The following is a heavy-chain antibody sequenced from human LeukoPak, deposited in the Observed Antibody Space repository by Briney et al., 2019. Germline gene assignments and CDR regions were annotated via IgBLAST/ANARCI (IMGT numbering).Heavy chain of an antibody. CDR2: IKQDGSEK. CDR1: GFTFSSYW. CDR3: ARAPHAGWFDP. V-gene: IGHV3-7*01. J-gene: IGHJ5*02. Sequence: PGGSLRLSCAASGFTFSSYWMSSVRQAPGKGLEWVANIKQDGSEKYYVDSVKGRFTISRDNAKNSLYLQMNSLRAEDTAVYYCARAPHAGWFDPWGQGTLVTVSS.